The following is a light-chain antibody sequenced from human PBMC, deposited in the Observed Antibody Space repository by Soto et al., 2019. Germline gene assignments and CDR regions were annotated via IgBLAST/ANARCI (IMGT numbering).Light chain of an antibody. Sequence: QSALTQPASVSGSPGQSITVSCTGTSSDVGAYNYVSWYQQHPGKAPKFIIYEVNNRPSGVSDRFSGSKSGNTASLTISALQAEDEANYYCASCTRGGSYVFGTGTKLTVL. CDR2: EVN. CDR3: ASCTRGGSYV. CDR1: SSDVGAYNY. V-gene: IGLV2-14*01. J-gene: IGLJ1*01.